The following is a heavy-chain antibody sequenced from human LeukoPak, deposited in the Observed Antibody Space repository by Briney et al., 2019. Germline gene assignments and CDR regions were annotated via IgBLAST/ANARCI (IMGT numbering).Heavy chain of an antibody. CDR3: GSSTTDY. Sequence: SETLSLTCAVYGGSFSGYYWSWIRQPPGKGLEWIGEINHSGSTNYNPSLKSRVTISVDTSKNQFSLKLSSVTAADTAVYYCGSSTTDYWGQGTLVTVSS. J-gene: IGHJ4*02. D-gene: IGHD1-1*01. CDR1: GGSFSGYY. V-gene: IGHV4-34*01. CDR2: INHSGST.